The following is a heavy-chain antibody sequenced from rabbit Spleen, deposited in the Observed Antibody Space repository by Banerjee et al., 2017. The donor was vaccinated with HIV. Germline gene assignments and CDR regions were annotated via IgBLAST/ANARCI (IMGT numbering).Heavy chain of an antibody. V-gene: IGHV1S45*01. CDR2: IGTGYGAT. CDR1: GFSFSSGYY. Sequence: QEQLVESGGGLVQPEGSLTLTCTASGFSFSSGYYMCWVRQAPGKGLEWIGCIGTGYGATYYANWAKGRFTISKTSSTTVTLQMTSLTVADTATYFCARDTGSSFSSYGMDLWGPGTLVTVS. J-gene: IGHJ6*01. D-gene: IGHD8-1*01. CDR3: ARDTGSSFSSYGMDL.